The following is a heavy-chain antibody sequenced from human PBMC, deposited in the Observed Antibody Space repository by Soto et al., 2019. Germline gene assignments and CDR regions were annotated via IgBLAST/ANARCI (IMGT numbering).Heavy chain of an antibody. J-gene: IGHJ4*02. Sequence: EVQLVESGGGLVQPGRSLRLSCAASGFTFDDYAMHWVRQAPGKGLEWVSGISWNVGSIAYADSVKGRFTISRDNAKNSLYLQMNRLRAEDTAFYYCAKGVAGCYYFDYWGQGTLVTVSS. V-gene: IGHV3-9*01. CDR1: GFTFDDYA. CDR3: AKGVAGCYYFDY. CDR2: ISWNVGSI. D-gene: IGHD3-3*01.